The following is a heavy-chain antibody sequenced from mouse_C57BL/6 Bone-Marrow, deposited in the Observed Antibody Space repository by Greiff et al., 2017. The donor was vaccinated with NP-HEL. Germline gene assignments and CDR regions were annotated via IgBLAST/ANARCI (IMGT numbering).Heavy chain of an antibody. Sequence: QVQLQQPGAELVKPGASVKMSCKASGYTFTSYWITWVKQRPGQGLEWIGDIYPGSGSTNYNEKFKSKATLTVDTSSSTAYMQLSSLTSEDSAVYYGASSPITTVRFDYWAQGTTLTVSP. J-gene: IGHJ2*01. CDR1: GYTFTSYW. CDR3: ASSPITTVRFDY. V-gene: IGHV1-55*01. D-gene: IGHD1-1*01. CDR2: IYPGSGST.